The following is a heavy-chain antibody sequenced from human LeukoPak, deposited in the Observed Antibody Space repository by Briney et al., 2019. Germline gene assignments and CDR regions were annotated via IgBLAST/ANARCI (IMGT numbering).Heavy chain of an antibody. V-gene: IGHV3-30-3*01. J-gene: IGHJ4*02. CDR1: GFTFSSYA. CDR2: ISYDGSNK. D-gene: IGHD6-19*01. CDR3: ARGCPGYSSGWYYFDY. Sequence: GGSLRLSCAASGFTFSSYAMHWVRQAPGKGLEWVAVISYDGSNKYYADSVKGRFTISRDNSKNTLYLQMNSLRAGDTAVYYCARGCPGYSSGWYYFDYWGQGTLVTVSS.